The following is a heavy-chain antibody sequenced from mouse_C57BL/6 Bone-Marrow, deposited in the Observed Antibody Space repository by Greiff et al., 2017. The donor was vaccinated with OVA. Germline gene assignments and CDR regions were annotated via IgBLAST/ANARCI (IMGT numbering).Heavy chain of an antibody. V-gene: IGHV7-3*01. J-gene: IGHJ2*01. CDR1: GFTFTDYY. CDR2: IRNKANGYTT. Sequence: EVQGVESGGGLVQPGGSLSLSCAASGFTFTDYYMSWVRQPPGKALEWLGFIRNKANGYTTEYSASVKGRFTISRDNSQSILYLQMNALRAEDSATYYCVRLGWLLHVCDYWGQGTTLTVSS. D-gene: IGHD2-3*01. CDR3: VRLGWLLHVCDY.